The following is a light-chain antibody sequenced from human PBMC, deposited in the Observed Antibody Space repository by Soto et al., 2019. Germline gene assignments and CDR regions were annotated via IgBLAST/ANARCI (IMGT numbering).Light chain of an antibody. CDR1: SSNIGSNY. Sequence: QSVLTQPPSASGTPGQRVTISCSGSSSNIGSNYVYWYQHLTGTAPKLLIYRNNQRPSGVPDRFSGSKSGTSASLAISGLRSEDEADYYCATWDASLSNYVFGTGTKLTVL. V-gene: IGLV1-47*01. CDR2: RNN. J-gene: IGLJ1*01. CDR3: ATWDASLSNYV.